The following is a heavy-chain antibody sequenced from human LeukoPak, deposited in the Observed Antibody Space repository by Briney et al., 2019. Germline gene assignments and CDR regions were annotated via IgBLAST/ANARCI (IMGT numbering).Heavy chain of an antibody. CDR2: INVDSSNT. Sequence: TSVRVSCKASGFTFNSYAMQWVRQARRQRPEWMGWINVDSSNTNYAQKFQDRVTITRDMSTTTAHLELSGLGSEDTAVHYCGADLIAVTGSWYWGQGTLVTVSS. V-gene: IGHV1-58*02. J-gene: IGHJ4*02. D-gene: IGHD6-19*01. CDR1: GFTFNSYA. CDR3: GADLIAVTGSWY.